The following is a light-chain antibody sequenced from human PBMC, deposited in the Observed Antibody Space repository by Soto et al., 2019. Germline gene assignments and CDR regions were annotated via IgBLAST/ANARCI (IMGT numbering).Light chain of an antibody. Sequence: QSALTQPASVSGSPGQSITISCTGTSSDVGGYSYVSWYQHHPGKAPKLMIYDVTNRPSGVSDRFSVSKSGNTASLTISGLQAEDEADYYCSSYTSSDTDVFGTGTKVTVL. CDR1: SSDVGGYSY. J-gene: IGLJ1*01. CDR3: SSYTSSDTDV. CDR2: DVT. V-gene: IGLV2-14*03.